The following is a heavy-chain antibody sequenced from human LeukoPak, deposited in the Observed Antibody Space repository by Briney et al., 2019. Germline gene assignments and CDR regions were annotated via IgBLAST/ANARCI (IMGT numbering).Heavy chain of an antibody. J-gene: IGHJ5*02. Sequence: GSSVKVSCKASGGTFSSYAISWVRQAPGQGLEWMGGIIPIFGTANYAQKFQGRVTITADESTSTAYMELSSLRSEDTAVYYCARYGGELLWFGEEKNWFDPWGQGTLVTVSS. V-gene: IGHV1-69*01. D-gene: IGHD3-10*01. CDR2: IIPIFGTA. CDR3: ARYGGELLWFGEEKNWFDP. CDR1: GGTFSSYA.